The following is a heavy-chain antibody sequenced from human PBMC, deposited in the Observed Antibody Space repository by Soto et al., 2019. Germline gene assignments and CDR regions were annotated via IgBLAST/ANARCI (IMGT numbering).Heavy chain of an antibody. CDR3: AREIYDILTGAYFDY. D-gene: IGHD3-9*01. CDR2: IIPIFGTA. Sequence: SVKVSCKASGGTLSSYTFSWVRQAPGQGLEWMGGIIPIFGTANYAQKFQGRVTITADESTSTAYMELSSLRSEDTAVYYWAREIYDILTGAYFDYWGQGTLVTVSS. J-gene: IGHJ4*02. V-gene: IGHV1-69*13. CDR1: GGTLSSYT.